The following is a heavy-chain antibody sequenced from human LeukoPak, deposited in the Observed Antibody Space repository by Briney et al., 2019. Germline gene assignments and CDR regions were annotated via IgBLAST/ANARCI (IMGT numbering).Heavy chain of an antibody. D-gene: IGHD5-12*01. V-gene: IGHV1-2*02. Sequence: GASVKVSCKASGYTLTGYYMHWVRQAPGQGLEWMGWINPNSGGTKYAQKFQGRVTMTRDTSISTAYMELSRLRSDDTAVYYCARGGVATEFDYWGQGTLVTVSS. CDR3: ARGGVATEFDY. CDR1: GYTLTGYY. CDR2: INPNSGGT. J-gene: IGHJ4*02.